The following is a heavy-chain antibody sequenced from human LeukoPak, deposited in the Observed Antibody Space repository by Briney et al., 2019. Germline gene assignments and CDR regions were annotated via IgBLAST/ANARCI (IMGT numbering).Heavy chain of an antibody. Sequence: GESLKISCKGSGYSFTNYWIAWVRQMPGKSLEWMGVIYPGDSDTRYNPSFQGQVTISADRSFGTAYLQWGSLKASDSAMYYCARREATTEYFDFWGQGALVTVSS. CDR1: GYSFTNYW. J-gene: IGHJ4*02. D-gene: IGHD1-7*01. V-gene: IGHV5-51*01. CDR3: ARREATTEYFDF. CDR2: IYPGDSDT.